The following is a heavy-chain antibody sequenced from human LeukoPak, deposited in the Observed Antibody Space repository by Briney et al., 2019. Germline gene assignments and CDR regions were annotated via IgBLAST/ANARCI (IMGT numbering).Heavy chain of an antibody. CDR2: ISSSTSYM. CDR1: GFSFSSFS. V-gene: IGHV3-21*04. Sequence: GGSLRLSCAASGFSFSSFSMNWVRQAPGKGLEWVSFISSSTSYMYYADSVKGRFTISRDNAKNSLYLQMDSLRAEDTAVYYCARWRYYDSSGYYYYFDYWGQGTRVIVSS. J-gene: IGHJ4*02. CDR3: ARWRYYDSSGYYYYFDY. D-gene: IGHD3-22*01.